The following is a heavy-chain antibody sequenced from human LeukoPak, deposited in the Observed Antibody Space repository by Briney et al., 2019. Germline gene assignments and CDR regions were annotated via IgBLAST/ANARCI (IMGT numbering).Heavy chain of an antibody. V-gene: IGHV3-30*02. J-gene: IGHJ4*02. CDR2: IRYDGSNK. D-gene: IGHD3-10*01. CDR3: AKDRVTMVRGVDY. CDR1: GFTFSSYG. Sequence: YPGGSLRLSCAASGFTFSSYGMHWVRQAPGKGLEWVAFIRYDGSNKYYADSVKGRFTISRDNSKNTLYLQMNSLRAEDTAVYYCAKDRVTMVRGVDYWGQGTLVTVSS.